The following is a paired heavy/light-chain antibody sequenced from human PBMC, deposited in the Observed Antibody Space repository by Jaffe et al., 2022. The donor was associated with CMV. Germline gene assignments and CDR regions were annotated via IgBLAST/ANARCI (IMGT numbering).Heavy chain of an antibody. Sequence: QVQLVQSGAEVKKPGASVKVSCTPSGYTFTDYHVHWVRQAPGQGLEWMGWINPKTGGTSYAQKFQGRVTMTRDTSINTAYMELRRLRSDDTAVYYCARLERGADERWWELRSDWAWFDPWGQGTLVTVSS. CDR3: ARLERGADERWWELRSDWAWFDP. CDR1: GYTFTDYH. V-gene: IGHV1-2*02. J-gene: IGHJ5*02. D-gene: IGHD1-26*01. CDR2: INPKTGGT.
Light chain of an antibody. CDR1: SSNIGATYD. Sequence: QSVLAQPPSVSGAPGQRVTISCTGSSSNIGATYDVHWYQQLPGTAPKLLIYGNSNRPSGVPDRFSGSKSGTSASLAITGLQAEDEADYYCQSYDSSLSESVFGGGTKVTVL. V-gene: IGLV1-40*01. J-gene: IGLJ2*01. CDR2: GNS. CDR3: QSYDSSLSESV.